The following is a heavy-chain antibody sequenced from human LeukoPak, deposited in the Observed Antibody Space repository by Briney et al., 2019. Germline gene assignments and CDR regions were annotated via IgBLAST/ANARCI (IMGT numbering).Heavy chain of an antibody. CDR3: ASIPNDAFDI. J-gene: IGHJ3*02. CDR2: IYYSGST. CDR1: GGSISSYY. Sequence: PSETLSLTCTDSGGSISSYYWSWIRQPPGKGLEWIGYIYYSGSTNCNPSLKSRVTISVDTSKNQFSLKLSSVTAADTAVYYCASIPNDAFDIWGQGTMVTVSS. V-gene: IGHV4-59*01.